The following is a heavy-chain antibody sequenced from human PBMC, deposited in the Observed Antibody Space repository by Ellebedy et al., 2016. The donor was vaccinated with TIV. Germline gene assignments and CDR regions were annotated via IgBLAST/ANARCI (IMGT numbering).Heavy chain of an antibody. D-gene: IGHD3-22*01. Sequence: SETLSLXCNVSGGSISRNYWSWIRQPPGKGLEWIGYIYHSRGTNYNPSLKGRVTISIDTSRNQFSLKLRSVTAADTAVYYCARDRMYYYDSSGSYSYYGMDVWGQGTTVTVSS. J-gene: IGHJ6*02. CDR2: IYHSRGT. CDR1: GGSISRNY. V-gene: IGHV4-59*12. CDR3: ARDRMYYYDSSGSYSYYGMDV.